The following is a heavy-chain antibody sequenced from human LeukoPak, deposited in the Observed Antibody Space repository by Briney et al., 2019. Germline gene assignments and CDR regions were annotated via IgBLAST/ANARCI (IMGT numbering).Heavy chain of an antibody. V-gene: IGHV4-30-2*01. CDR1: GGSISSGGYY. CDR3: ARGVGPGVVVVAARNWFDP. Sequence: SQTLSLTCTVSGGSISSGGYYWSWIRQPPGKGLEWIGYIYHSGSTYYNPSLKSRVTISVDRSKNQFSLKLSSVTAADTAVYYCARGVGPGVVVVAARNWFDPWGQGTLVTVSS. J-gene: IGHJ5*02. CDR2: IYHSGST. D-gene: IGHD2-15*01.